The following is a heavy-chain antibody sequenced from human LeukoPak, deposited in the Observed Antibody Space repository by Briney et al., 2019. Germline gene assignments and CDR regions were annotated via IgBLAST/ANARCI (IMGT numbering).Heavy chain of an antibody. CDR2: ISYDGSNK. CDR3: ARELQLRYFDL. D-gene: IGHD4-11*01. Sequence: GGSLRLSCAASGFTFSSYAMHWVRQAPGKGLEWVAVISYDGSNKYYADSVKGRFTISRDNSKNTLYLQMNSLRAEDTAVYYCARELQLRYFDLWGRGTLVTVPS. V-gene: IGHV3-30*01. CDR1: GFTFSSYA. J-gene: IGHJ2*01.